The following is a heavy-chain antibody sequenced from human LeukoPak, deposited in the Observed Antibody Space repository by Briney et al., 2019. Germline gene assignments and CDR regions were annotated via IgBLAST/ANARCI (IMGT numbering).Heavy chain of an antibody. J-gene: IGHJ6*03. D-gene: IGHD6-13*01. CDR3: AKTYHSSRAHYYYYYYMDV. Sequence: SETLSLTCTVSGGSISSYCWSWIRQPPGKGLEWIGYIYYSGSTNYDPSLKSRVTISVDTSKNQFSLKLSSVTTADTAVYYCAKTYHSSRAHYYYYYYMDVWGKGTTVTISS. V-gene: IGHV4-59*01. CDR2: IYYSGST. CDR1: GGSISSYC.